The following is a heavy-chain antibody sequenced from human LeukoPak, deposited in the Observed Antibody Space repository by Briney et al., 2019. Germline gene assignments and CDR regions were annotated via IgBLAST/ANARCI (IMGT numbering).Heavy chain of an antibody. D-gene: IGHD6-19*01. J-gene: IGHJ4*02. CDR1: GFTVSNNY. V-gene: IGHV3-66*01. CDR3: ARGVAGHLHHFDY. CDR2: IYSTDST. Sequence: GGSLRLSCAASGFTVSNNYMSWVRQAPGKGLEWVSIIYSTDSTYYADSVKGRFTISRDNSKNTLYLQMNSLRAEDTAVYYCARGVAGHLHHFDYWGQGTLVTVSS.